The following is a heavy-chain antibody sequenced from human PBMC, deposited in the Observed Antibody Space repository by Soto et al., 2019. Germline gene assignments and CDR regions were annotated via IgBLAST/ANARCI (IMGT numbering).Heavy chain of an antibody. J-gene: IGHJ4*02. CDR3: AVREIDEGYCSSTSCKSFDH. D-gene: IGHD2-2*01. V-gene: IGHV1-69*13. Sequence: SVKVSCKASGGTFSSYAISWVGQAPGQGLEWMGGIIPIFGTANYAQKFQGRVTITAEESTSTAYMELSSLRSEDTAVYYCAVREIDEGYCSSTSCKSFDHWGQGTLVTVSS. CDR1: GGTFSSYA. CDR2: IIPIFGTA.